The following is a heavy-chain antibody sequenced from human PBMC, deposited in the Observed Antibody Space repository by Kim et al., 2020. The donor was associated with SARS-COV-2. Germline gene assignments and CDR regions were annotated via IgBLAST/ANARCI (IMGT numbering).Heavy chain of an antibody. CDR2: ISYDGSNK. D-gene: IGHD5-18*01. V-gene: IGHV3-30*18. J-gene: IGHJ4*02. CDR1: GFTFSSYG. Sequence: GGSLRLSCAASGFTFSSYGMHWVRQAPGKGLEWVAVISYDGSNKYYADSVKGRFTISRDNSKNTLYLQMNSLRAEDTAVYYCAKDLGYTAMDFTPGGDYFDYWGQGTLVTVSS. CDR3: AKDLGYTAMDFTPGGDYFDY.